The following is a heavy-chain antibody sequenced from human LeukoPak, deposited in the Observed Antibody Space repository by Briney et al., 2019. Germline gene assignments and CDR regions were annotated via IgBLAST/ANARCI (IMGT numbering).Heavy chain of an antibody. D-gene: IGHD3-16*01. CDR1: VFTFSSHS. Sequence: GGSLRLSCVASVFTFSSHSMHWVRQAPGKGLEWVAVIWYDGSHRYYPDSVKGRFTISRDNSKNTLFLQMDSLRVDDTAVYYCERDNAAAHGALDYWGQGSLVTVSS. V-gene: IGHV3-33*01. J-gene: IGHJ4*02. CDR3: ERDNAAAHGALDY. CDR2: IWYDGSHR.